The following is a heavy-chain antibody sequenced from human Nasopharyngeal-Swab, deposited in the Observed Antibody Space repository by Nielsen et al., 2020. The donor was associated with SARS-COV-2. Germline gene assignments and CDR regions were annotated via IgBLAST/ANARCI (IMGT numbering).Heavy chain of an antibody. D-gene: IGHD4-17*01. V-gene: IGHV1-24*01. J-gene: IGHJ6*02. Sequence: ASVKVSCKASGGTFSSYAISWVRQAPGKGLEWMGGFDPEDGETIYAQKFQGRVTMTEDTSTDTAYMELSSLRSEDTAVYYCARDGTTSQTSYYYYGMDVWGQGTTVTVSS. CDR2: FDPEDGET. CDR3: ARDGTTSQTSYYYYGMDV. CDR1: GGTFSSYA.